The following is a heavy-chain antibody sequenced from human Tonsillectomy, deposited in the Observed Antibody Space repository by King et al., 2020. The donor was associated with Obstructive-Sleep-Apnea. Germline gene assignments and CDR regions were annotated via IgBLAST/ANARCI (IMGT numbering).Heavy chain of an antibody. J-gene: IGHJ4*02. CDR1: GFTFSNYS. V-gene: IGHV3-21*01. CDR3: ARFHTWGDYYFDY. D-gene: IGHD7-27*01. Sequence: VQLVESGGGLVKPGGSLRISCAASGFTFSNYSMNWVRQAPGKGLEWVSSISTRSSYIYYPDSVKGRFTISRDNAKNSLFLQMNSLRAEDTAVYYCARFHTWGDYYFDYWGQGTLVTVSS. CDR2: ISTRSSYI.